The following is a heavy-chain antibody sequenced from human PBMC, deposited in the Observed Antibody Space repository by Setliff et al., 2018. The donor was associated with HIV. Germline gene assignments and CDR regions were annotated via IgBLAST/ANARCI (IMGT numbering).Heavy chain of an antibody. J-gene: IGHJ4*01. Sequence: PSETLSLTCAVYGESFSDYYWSWIRQPPGKGLEWIGEINHSESTNYNPSLKGRVTVSVDTSKKQFSLRLSSVSAAGTALYYCARGGGITWRSYSFDYRGHGTLVTVS. D-gene: IGHD3-10*01. CDR1: GESFSDYY. CDR2: INHSEST. V-gene: IGHV4-34*01. CDR3: ARGGGITWRSYSFDY.